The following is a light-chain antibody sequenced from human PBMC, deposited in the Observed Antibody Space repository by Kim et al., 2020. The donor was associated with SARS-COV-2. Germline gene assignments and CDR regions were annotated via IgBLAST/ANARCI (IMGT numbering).Light chain of an antibody. CDR1: GSNIGRHY. J-gene: IGLJ3*02. Sequence: QSVLTQPPSTSGTPGQRVTISCSGSGSNIGRHYVYWYQQLPGTAPQLLIYRNNQRPSGVPDRFSGSKSGTSASLAISGLRSEDEADYYCAAWDDGLSGWVFGGGTMLTAL. CDR2: RNN. V-gene: IGLV1-47*01. CDR3: AAWDDGLSGWV.